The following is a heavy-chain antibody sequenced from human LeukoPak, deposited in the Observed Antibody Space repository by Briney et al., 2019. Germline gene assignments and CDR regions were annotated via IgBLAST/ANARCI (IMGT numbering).Heavy chain of an antibody. J-gene: IGHJ4*02. CDR2: ISSSSSYI. V-gene: IGHV3-21*01. CDR3: ARVDYSSGWYGFDC. D-gene: IGHD6-19*01. Sequence: GGSLRLSCAASGFTFSSYSMNWVRQAPGKGPEWVSSISSSSSYIYYADSVKGRFTISRDNAKNSLYLQMNSLRAEDTAVYYCARVDYSSGWYGFDCWGQGTLATVSS. CDR1: GFTFSSYS.